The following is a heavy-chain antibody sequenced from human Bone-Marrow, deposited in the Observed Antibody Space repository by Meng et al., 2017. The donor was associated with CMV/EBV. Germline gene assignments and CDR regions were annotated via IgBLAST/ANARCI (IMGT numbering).Heavy chain of an antibody. V-gene: IGHV4-39*07. CDR3: ARERGDWGAMASYYYGMDV. J-gene: IGHJ6*02. CDR2: IYYSGST. Sequence: SETLSLTCTVSGGSISSSSYYWGWIRQPPGKGLEWIGSIYYSGSTYYNPSLKSRVTISVDTSKNQFSLKLSSVTAADTAGYYCARERGDWGAMASYYYGMDVWGQGTTVTVSS. D-gene: IGHD3-16*01. CDR1: GGSISSSSYY.